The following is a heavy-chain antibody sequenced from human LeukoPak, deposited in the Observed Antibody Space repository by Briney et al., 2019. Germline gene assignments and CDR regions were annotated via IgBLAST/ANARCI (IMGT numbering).Heavy chain of an antibody. Sequence: GGSLRLSCAASGFTFSSYGMSWVRQAPGKGLEWASAISGSGGSTYYADSVKGRFTISRDNSKNTLYLQMNSLRAEDTAVYYCAKAFRIGALSFWGQGTLVTVSS. CDR2: ISGSGGST. CDR3: AKAFRIGALSF. J-gene: IGHJ4*02. V-gene: IGHV3-23*01. CDR1: GFTFSSYG. D-gene: IGHD3-10*01.